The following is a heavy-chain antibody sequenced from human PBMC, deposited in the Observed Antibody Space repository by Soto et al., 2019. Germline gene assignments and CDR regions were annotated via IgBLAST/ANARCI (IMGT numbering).Heavy chain of an antibody. Sequence: ESGGGVVQPGRSLRLSCAASGFTFSNYAMHWVRQAPGKGLEWVAVISYDGSNKYYADSVKGRFTISRDNSKNTLYLKMNSRRAEETGVYYWARVIGGGGFDIWGQGTMVTVSS. CDR1: GFTFSNYA. V-gene: IGHV3-30-3*01. CDR2: ISYDGSNK. CDR3: ARVIGGGGFDI. J-gene: IGHJ3*02. D-gene: IGHD3-16*01.